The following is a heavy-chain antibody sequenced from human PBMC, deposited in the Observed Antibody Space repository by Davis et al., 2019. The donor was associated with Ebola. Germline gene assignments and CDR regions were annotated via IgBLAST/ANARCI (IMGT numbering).Heavy chain of an antibody. CDR2: FDPKYGEP. J-gene: IGHJ4*02. CDR3: SVGGQDGGFDY. D-gene: IGHD3-16*01. V-gene: IGHV1-24*01. CDR1: GYTFNELS. Sequence: ASVKVSCKVSGYTFNELSVHWVRQAPGKGLEWMGCFDPKYGEPIYAEKFQGRLTLTEDTSTDTAYMELSTLRSEDTAVYYCSVGGQDGGFDYWGQGTLVTVSS.